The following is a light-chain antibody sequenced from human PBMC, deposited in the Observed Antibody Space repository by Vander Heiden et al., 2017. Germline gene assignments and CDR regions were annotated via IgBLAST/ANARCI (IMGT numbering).Light chain of an antibody. CDR1: SSDVGGYNY. V-gene: IGLV2-11*01. J-gene: IGLJ1*01. Sequence: QSALPQPRSVSGSPGQSVTISCAGTSSDVGGYNYLSWCRQHPGKAPKLMIYDVAQRPSGVPDRFSGSKSGNTASLTISGLQAEDEADYYCCSYAGSYVYVFGTGTTVTVL. CDR3: CSYAGSYVYV. CDR2: DVA.